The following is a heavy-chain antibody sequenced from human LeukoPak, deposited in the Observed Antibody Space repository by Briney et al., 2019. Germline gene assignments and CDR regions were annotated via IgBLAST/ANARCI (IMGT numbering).Heavy chain of an antibody. CDR1: GYTFATYD. CDR3: ARAMFYYDSSGYYAWFDP. D-gene: IGHD3-22*01. CDR2: MNSIRGNT. Sequence: ASVKGSCNASGYTFATYDINWVRQAPGQGLEWMGWMNSIRGNTGYAQKFQGRVTMTRDTSISTAYMELSSLTSEDTGVYYCARAMFYYDSSGYYAWFDPWGQGTQVTVSS. J-gene: IGHJ5*02. V-gene: IGHV1-8*01.